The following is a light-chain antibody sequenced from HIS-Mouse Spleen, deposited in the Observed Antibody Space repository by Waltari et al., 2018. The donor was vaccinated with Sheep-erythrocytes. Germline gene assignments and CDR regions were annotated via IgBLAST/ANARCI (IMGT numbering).Light chain of an antibody. J-gene: IGLJ3*02. CDR3: CSYAGSSTPWV. V-gene: IGLV2-23*01. Sequence: QSALTQPRSVSGSPGQSVTISCTGTSSDVGGYNSVSWYQQHPGKAPKLIIYEGSKRPSGVSNRFSGSKSGNTASLTISGLQAEDEADYYCCSYAGSSTPWVFGGGTKLTVL. CDR2: EGS. CDR1: SSDVGGYNS.